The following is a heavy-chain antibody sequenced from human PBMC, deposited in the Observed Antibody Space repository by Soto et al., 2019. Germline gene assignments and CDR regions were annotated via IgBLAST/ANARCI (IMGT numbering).Heavy chain of an antibody. J-gene: IGHJ2*01. D-gene: IGHD2-15*01. CDR3: AKDRGTEVGYFDL. Sequence: EVQLLESGGGLVQPGGSLRLSCAASGFTFSSYAMSWVRQAPGKGPEWVAAIVNSGGRTQYADSVKGRFTISRDNSKNSLFLQVDSLRAEDTAVYYWAKDRGTEVGYFDLWGRGTLVTVSS. CDR2: IVNSGGRT. CDR1: GFTFSSYA. V-gene: IGHV3-23*01.